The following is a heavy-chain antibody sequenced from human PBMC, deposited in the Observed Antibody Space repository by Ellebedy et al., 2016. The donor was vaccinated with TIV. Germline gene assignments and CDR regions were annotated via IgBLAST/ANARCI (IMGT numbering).Heavy chain of an antibody. J-gene: IGHJ4*02. CDR3: AKGSSSGFNYDRVGFEY. CDR1: GFTFSAFA. D-gene: IGHD3-16*01. CDR2: ISAGGSDT. Sequence: GESLKISCAASGFTFSAFAMHLVRQAPGKGLEWLSVISAGGSDTYHADSVKARFTITRDNSKNTLSMQMNRLRTDDTAVYFCAKGSSSGFNYDRVGFEYWGQGTLVTVSS. V-gene: IGHV3-23*01.